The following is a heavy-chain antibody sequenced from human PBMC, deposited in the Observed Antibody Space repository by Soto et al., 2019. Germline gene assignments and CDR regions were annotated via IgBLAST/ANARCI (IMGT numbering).Heavy chain of an antibody. Sequence: QVPLVQSGAEVKKPGASVKVSCKASGYTFTSYAMHWVRQAPGQRLEWMGWINAGNGNTKYSQKFQGRVTITRDTSASTAYMELSSLRSEDTAVYYCARMGSRLVATRYYFDYWGQGTLVTVSS. CDR2: INAGNGNT. V-gene: IGHV1-3*01. CDR1: GYTFTSYA. CDR3: ARMGSRLVATRYYFDY. D-gene: IGHD5-12*01. J-gene: IGHJ4*02.